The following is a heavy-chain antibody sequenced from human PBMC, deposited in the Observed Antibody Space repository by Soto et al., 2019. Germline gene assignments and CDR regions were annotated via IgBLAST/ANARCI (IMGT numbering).Heavy chain of an antibody. CDR2: IPSRGRP. V-gene: IGHV4-30-4*01. CDR3: VRDQYSGYDFAS. J-gene: IGHJ4*02. CDR1: GASIAGGSYY. Sequence: SETLSLTCSVSGASIAGGSYYWSWVRQPPGKGLEWIGYIPSRGRPFYNPSLTSRGTISADSSKNQLSLQLTSVTAADTAVYYCVRDQYSGYDFASWGQGNLVTV. D-gene: IGHD5-12*01.